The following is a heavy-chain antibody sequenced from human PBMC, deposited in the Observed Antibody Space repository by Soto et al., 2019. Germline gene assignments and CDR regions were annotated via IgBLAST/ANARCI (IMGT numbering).Heavy chain of an antibody. J-gene: IGHJ4*02. CDR3: AKGPSVLRYFDWSPKADY. CDR2: ISGSGGST. CDR1: GFTFSSYA. D-gene: IGHD3-9*01. Sequence: PGGSLRLSCAASGFTFSSYAMSWVRQVPGKGLEWVSAISGSGGSTYYADSVKGRFTISRDNSKNTLYLQMNSLRAEDTAVYYCAKGPSVLRYFDWSPKADYWGQGTLVTVSS. V-gene: IGHV3-23*01.